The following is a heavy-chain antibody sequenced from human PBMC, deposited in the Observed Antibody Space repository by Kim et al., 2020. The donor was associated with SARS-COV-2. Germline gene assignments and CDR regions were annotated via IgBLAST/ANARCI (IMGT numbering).Heavy chain of an antibody. CDR2: IYYNRAA. CDR3: ARHFGYNYGYIDY. CDR1: GGSISSRSHY. V-gene: IGHV4-39*01. Sequence: SETLSLTCAVSGGSISSRSHYWGWIRQPPGKGLEWIGSIYYNRAAHYNPSLKSRVSISVDTSKNQFSLKLTSVTAADTAVYYCARHFGYNYGYIDYWGQGTLVTVSS. D-gene: IGHD5-18*01. J-gene: IGHJ4*02.